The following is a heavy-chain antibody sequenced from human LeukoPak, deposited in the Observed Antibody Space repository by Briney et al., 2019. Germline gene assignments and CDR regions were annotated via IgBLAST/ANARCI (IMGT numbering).Heavy chain of an antibody. Sequence: GASVKVSCKASGYTFTSYGISWVRQAPGQGLEWMGWISAYNGNTNYAQKLQGRVTMTTDTSTSTAYMELRSLRSDDTAVYYCARVIDYPDYGSGRSMGDYWGQGTLVTVSP. CDR2: ISAYNGNT. CDR3: ARVIDYPDYGSGRSMGDY. J-gene: IGHJ4*02. CDR1: GYTFTSYG. D-gene: IGHD3-10*01. V-gene: IGHV1-18*01.